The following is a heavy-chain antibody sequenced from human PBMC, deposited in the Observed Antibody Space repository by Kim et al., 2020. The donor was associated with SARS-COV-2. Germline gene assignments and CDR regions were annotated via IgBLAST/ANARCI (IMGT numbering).Heavy chain of an antibody. CDR1: GFTFSSYS. V-gene: IGHV3-21*01. CDR3: AREAKYYDILTGYYSPGAFDI. D-gene: IGHD3-9*01. Sequence: GGSLRLSCAASGFTFSSYSMNWVRQAPGKGLEWVSSISSSSSYIYYADSVKGRFTISRDNAKNSLYLQMNSLRAEDTAVYYCAREAKYYDILTGYYSPGAFDIWGQGTMVTVSS. J-gene: IGHJ3*02. CDR2: ISSSSSYI.